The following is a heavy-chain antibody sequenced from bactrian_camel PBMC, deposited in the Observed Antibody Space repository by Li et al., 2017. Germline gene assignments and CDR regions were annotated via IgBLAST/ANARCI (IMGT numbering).Heavy chain of an antibody. V-gene: IGHV3S40*01. D-gene: IGHD4*01. CDR1: GFPFSTYGYD. Sequence: VQLVESGGDLVRPGGSLRIACAASGFPFSTYGYDIHWVRQAPGKGLEWLSVMISTGERTYYADSVKGRFTISRDNARNTLYLQMNSLKTEDTAVYFCAADLLYYRDPDHNRWGQGTQVTVS. J-gene: IGHJ4*01. CDR3: AADLLYYRDPDHNR. CDR2: MISTGERT.